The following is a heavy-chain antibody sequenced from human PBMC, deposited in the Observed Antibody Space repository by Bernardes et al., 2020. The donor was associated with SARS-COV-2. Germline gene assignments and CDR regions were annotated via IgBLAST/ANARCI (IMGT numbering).Heavy chain of an antibody. Sequence: SGPTLVQPTQTLTLTCTFSGFSLSTSGVGVGWIRQPQGKSLEWLALIYWNDDKRYSPSLKSRLTITKDTAKNQVVLTMTNMDTVDTATYYCAHINQLLYPRYYYYYMDVWGKGTTVTVSS. CDR2: IYWNDDK. CDR3: AHINQLLYPRYYYYYMDV. CDR1: GFSLSTSGVG. V-gene: IGHV2-5*01. D-gene: IGHD2-2*02. J-gene: IGHJ6*03.